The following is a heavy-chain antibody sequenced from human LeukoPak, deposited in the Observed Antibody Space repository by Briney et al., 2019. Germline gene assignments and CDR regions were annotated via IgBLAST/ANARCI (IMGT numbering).Heavy chain of an antibody. V-gene: IGHV3-21*01. CDR3: AREPPSTVLNWFDP. D-gene: IGHD4-17*01. CDR2: ISGSSTYI. J-gene: IGHJ5*02. CDR1: GFTFMSYT. Sequence: NSGGSLRLSCATSGFTFMSYTMNWIRQAPGEGLEWVSSISGSSTYIYYADSVKGRFTISRDYAKNSVHLQMNSLRAEDTAVYYCAREPPSTVLNWFDPWGQGTLVTVSS.